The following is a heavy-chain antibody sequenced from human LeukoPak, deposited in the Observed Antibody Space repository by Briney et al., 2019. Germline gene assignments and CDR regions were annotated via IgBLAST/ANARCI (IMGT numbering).Heavy chain of an antibody. J-gene: IGHJ6*02. V-gene: IGHV1-2*02. D-gene: IGHD1-1*01. CDR2: INPYTGDI. CDR3: VSGSYGVSANGMDV. Sequence: ASVKVSCKVSGYTLTELSMHWVRQAPGQGLEWMGWINPYTGDINYAQKFQGRVTMTRDTSISTAYMELTILRSNDTAVYYCVSGSYGVSANGMDVWGQGTMVTVSS. CDR1: GYTLTELS.